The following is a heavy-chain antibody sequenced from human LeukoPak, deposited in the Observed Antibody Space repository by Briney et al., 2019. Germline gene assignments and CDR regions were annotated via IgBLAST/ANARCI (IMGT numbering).Heavy chain of an antibody. V-gene: IGHV3-15*01. CDR2: IKSKTDGGTI. D-gene: IGHD3/OR15-3a*01. CDR3: TTEGPRFWTGYEPIDY. Sequence: GGSLRLSCAASGFTFSNAWMSWVRQAPGKGLQWVGRIKSKTDGGTIDYAAPVKGRFTISRDDPKTTLYLQMNSLKTEDTAIYFCTTEGPRFWTGYEPIDYWGQGTLVTVSS. J-gene: IGHJ4*02. CDR1: GFTFSNAW.